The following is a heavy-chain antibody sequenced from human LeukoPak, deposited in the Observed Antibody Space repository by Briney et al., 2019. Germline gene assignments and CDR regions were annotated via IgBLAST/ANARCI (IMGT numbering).Heavy chain of an antibody. CDR1: GGSLSTYNW. D-gene: IGHD5/OR15-5a*01. J-gene: IGHJ4*02. V-gene: IGHV4-4*02. CDR3: ARRRGMVDEVSTMITYFDS. CDR2: IYHRGST. Sequence: SETLSLTCAVSGGSLSTYNWWGWVRQPPGKGLEWIGEIYHRGSTNYNPSFKSRLTISVDKSKNQFSLTLSSVTAADTAVYYCARRRGMVDEVSTMITYFDSWGQGTPVTVSS.